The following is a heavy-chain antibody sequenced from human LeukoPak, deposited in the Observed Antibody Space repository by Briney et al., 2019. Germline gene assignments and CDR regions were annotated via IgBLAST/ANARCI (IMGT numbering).Heavy chain of an antibody. CDR3: AREPRTSYRYGSGSYYGDAFDI. V-gene: IGHV4-39*07. CDR1: GGSISSSSYY. CDR2: VYYSGST. D-gene: IGHD3-10*01. Sequence: SETLSLTCTVSGGSISSSSYYWGWIRQPPGKGLEWIGRVYYSGSTYYNPSLKSRVTISVDTSKNQFSLKLSSVTAADTAVYYCAREPRTSYRYGSGSYYGDAFDIWGQGTMVTVSS. J-gene: IGHJ3*02.